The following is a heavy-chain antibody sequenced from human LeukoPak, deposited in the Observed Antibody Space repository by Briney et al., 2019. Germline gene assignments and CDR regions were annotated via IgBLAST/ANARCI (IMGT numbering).Heavy chain of an antibody. D-gene: IGHD3-10*01. Sequence: GASVKVSCKVSGYTRTELSMHWVRQAPRKGLEWMGGFDPEDGETIYAQRFQGRVTMTEDTSTDTAYMELSSLRSEDTAVYFCALLTTWLGDLLGGWFDPWGQGALITVSS. CDR1: GYTRTELS. J-gene: IGHJ5*02. CDR2: FDPEDGET. V-gene: IGHV1-24*01. CDR3: ALLTTWLGDLLGGWFDP.